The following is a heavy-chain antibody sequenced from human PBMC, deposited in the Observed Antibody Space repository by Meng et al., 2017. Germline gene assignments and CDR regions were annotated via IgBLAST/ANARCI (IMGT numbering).Heavy chain of an antibody. J-gene: IGHJ4*02. CDR2: IKQDGSEK. CDR3: ARDHSPLYCSGGSCYSGNFDY. D-gene: IGHD2-15*01. Sequence: GESLKISCAASGFTFSSYWMSWVRQAPGKGLEWVANIKQDGSEKYYVDSVKGRFTISRDNAKNSLYLQMNSLRAEDTAVYYCARDHSPLYCSGGSCYSGNFDYWGQGTLVTVSS. V-gene: IGHV3-7*01. CDR1: GFTFSSYW.